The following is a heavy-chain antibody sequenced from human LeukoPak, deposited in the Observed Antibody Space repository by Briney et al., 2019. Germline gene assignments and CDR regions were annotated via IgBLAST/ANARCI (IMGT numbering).Heavy chain of an antibody. CDR3: ARSDCGNTSCYGGGDFDY. D-gene: IGHD2-2*01. Sequence: SETLSLTCTVSGYSISSGYYWGWIRQSPGKGLEWIGSIYHSGSTYYNPSLKSRVTISVDTSKNQFSLKLSSVTAADTAVYYCARSDCGNTSCYGGGDFDYWGQGTLVTVSS. J-gene: IGHJ4*02. V-gene: IGHV4-38-2*02. CDR2: IYHSGST. CDR1: GYSISSGYY.